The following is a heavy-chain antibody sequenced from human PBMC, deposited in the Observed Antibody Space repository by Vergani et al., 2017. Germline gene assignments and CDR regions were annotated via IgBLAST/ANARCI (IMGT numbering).Heavy chain of an antibody. Sequence: EVQLVESGGGLVQPGGSLRLSCAASGFTFSGYSMNLVRQAPGKGLEWISHISTTSTTIFYADSVKGRFTISRDNDRNLLYLQLNSLRVDDTAVYYCARDTGTSNRFDSWGQGTLVTVSS. J-gene: IGHJ5*01. CDR3: ARDTGTSNRFDS. CDR1: GFTFSGYS. D-gene: IGHD4-17*01. V-gene: IGHV3-48*01. CDR2: ISTTSTTI.